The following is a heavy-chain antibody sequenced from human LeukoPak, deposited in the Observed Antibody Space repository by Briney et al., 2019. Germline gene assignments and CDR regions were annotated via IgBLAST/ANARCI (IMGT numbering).Heavy chain of an antibody. J-gene: IGHJ5*02. CDR2: IIPIFGTA. CDR3: ARGTPTVTTSRFDP. CDR1: GGTFSSYA. Sequence: ASVKVSCKASGGTFSSYAISWVRQAPGQGLDWMGRIIPIFGTANSAQKFQGRVTITTDQSTSTAYMELSSLRSEDTAVYYCARGTPTVTTSRFDPWGQGTLVTVSS. V-gene: IGHV1-69*05. D-gene: IGHD4-17*01.